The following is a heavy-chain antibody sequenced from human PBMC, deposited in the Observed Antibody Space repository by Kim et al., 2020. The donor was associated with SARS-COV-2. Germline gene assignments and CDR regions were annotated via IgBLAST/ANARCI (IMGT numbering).Heavy chain of an antibody. J-gene: IGHJ4*02. CDR3: ATTPAIVGATFFYY. V-gene: IGHV1-24*01. CDR1: GYTLTGLS. Sequence: ASVKVSCKVSGYTLTGLSMHWVRQAPGKGLEWMGGFDPEDGETIYAQKFQGRVIMTEDTSTDTAYMELSSLRSEDTAVYYCATTPAIVGATFFYYWGQGTLVTVSS. D-gene: IGHD1-26*01. CDR2: FDPEDGET.